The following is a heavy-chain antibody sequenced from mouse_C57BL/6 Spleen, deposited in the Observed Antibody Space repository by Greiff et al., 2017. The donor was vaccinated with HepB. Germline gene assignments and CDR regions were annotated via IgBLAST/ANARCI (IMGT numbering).Heavy chain of an antibody. D-gene: IGHD2-12*01. V-gene: IGHV5-6*01. CDR1: GFTFSSYG. CDR2: ISSGGSYT. J-gene: IGHJ4*01. CDR3: ARPIPSYYAMDY. Sequence: EVKLVESGGDLVKPGGSLKLSCAASGFTFSSYGMSWVRQTPDKRLEWVATISSGGSYTYYPDSVKGRFTISRDNAKNTLYLQMSSLKSEDTAMYYCARPIPSYYAMDYWGQGTSVTVSS.